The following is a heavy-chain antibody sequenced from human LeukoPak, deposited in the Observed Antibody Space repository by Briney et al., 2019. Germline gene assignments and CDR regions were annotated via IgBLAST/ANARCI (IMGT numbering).Heavy chain of an antibody. CDR1: GGSFSGYY. Sequence: SETLSLTCAVYGGSFSGYYWSWIRQPPGKGLEWIGEINHSGSTNYNPSLKSRVTISVDTSKNQFSLKLSSVTAADTAVYYCARVGDSYGQFDYWGQGTLVTVSS. CDR2: INHSGST. D-gene: IGHD5-18*01. J-gene: IGHJ4*02. CDR3: ARVGDSYGQFDY. V-gene: IGHV4-34*01.